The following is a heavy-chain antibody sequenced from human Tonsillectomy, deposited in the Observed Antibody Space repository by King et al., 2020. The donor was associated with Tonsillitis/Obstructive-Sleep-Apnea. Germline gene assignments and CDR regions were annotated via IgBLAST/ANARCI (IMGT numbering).Heavy chain of an antibody. CDR2: INPNSGGT. CDR3: ARDLLDIVVVPAAQSGWFAP. V-gene: IGHV1-2*06. Sequence: VQLVESGAEVKKPGASVKVSCKASGYTFTGYYMHWVRQAPGQGLEWMGRINPNSGGTNYAQTFQGRVTMTRDTSISTAYMELSRLRSDDAAVYYCARDLLDIVVVPAAQSGWFAPWGQGTLVTVSS. D-gene: IGHD2-2*01. CDR1: GYTFTGYY. J-gene: IGHJ5*02.